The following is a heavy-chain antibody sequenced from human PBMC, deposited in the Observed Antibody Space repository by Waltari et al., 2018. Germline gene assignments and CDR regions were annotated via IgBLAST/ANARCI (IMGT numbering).Heavy chain of an antibody. CDR1: ASTFSSYG. CDR2: IWYDGSNK. Sequence: QVQLVESGGGVVQPGRSLRLSCAASASTFSSYGMHWVRQAPGKGLEWVAVIWYDGSNKYYADSVKGRFTISRDNSKNTLYLQMNSLRAEDTAVYYCAIDYRAAAHDYWGQGTLVTVSS. CDR3: AIDYRAAAHDY. V-gene: IGHV3-33*01. D-gene: IGHD6-13*01. J-gene: IGHJ4*02.